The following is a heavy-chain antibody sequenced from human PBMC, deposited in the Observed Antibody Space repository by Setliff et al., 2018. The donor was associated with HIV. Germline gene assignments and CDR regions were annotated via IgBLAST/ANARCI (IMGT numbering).Heavy chain of an antibody. V-gene: IGHV4-38-2*02. CDR3: ARDGGRTGYSSSSDQ. CDR1: GFSISSGYY. D-gene: IGHD6-13*01. CDR2: IYHSGST. J-gene: IGHJ4*02. Sequence: ASETLSLTCAVSGFSISSGYYGGWIRQPPGKGLEWIGTIYHSGSTYYSPSLMSRVTISVDTSKNQISLKLNSVTAADTAVYYCARDGGRTGYSSSSDQWGQGTLVTVSS.